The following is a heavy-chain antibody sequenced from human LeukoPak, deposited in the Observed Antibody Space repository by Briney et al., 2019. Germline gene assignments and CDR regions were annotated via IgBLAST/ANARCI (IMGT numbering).Heavy chain of an antibody. Sequence: GRSLRFSCAASGFTFSSYAMHWVRQAPGKGLEWVAVISYDGNNKYYADSVKGRFTISRDNSKNTLYLQMNSLRAEDTAVYYCARGIAGYCSSTSCYRGVTDWGQGTLVTVSS. V-gene: IGHV3-30*04. J-gene: IGHJ4*02. CDR2: ISYDGNNK. D-gene: IGHD2-2*02. CDR3: ARGIAGYCSSTSCYRGVTD. CDR1: GFTFSSYA.